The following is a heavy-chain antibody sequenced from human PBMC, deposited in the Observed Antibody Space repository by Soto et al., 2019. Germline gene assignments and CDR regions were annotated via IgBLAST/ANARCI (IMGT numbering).Heavy chain of an antibody. CDR3: ATDGAKTTWNSDY. CDR1: GFTFDSCG. J-gene: IGHJ4*02. D-gene: IGHD1-1*01. V-gene: IGHV3-23*01. CDR2: VSPHAANT. Sequence: GGSLRLSCVASGFTFDSCGMNWVRQAPGKGLEWVAGVSPHAANTYYADSVRGRFIISRDDSRKTVSLDMNSLRGEDSAVYHCATDGAKTTWNSDYWGQGTVVTVPS.